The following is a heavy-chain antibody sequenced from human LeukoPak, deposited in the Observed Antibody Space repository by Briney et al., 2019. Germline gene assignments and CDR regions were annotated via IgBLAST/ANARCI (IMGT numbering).Heavy chain of an antibody. J-gene: IGHJ4*02. CDR1: GFTFSSHL. V-gene: IGHV3-7*01. D-gene: IGHD4-17*01. CDR3: GKVIAGDIDY. Sequence: GGSLRLSCAASGFTFSSHLMSWVRQAPGKGLEWVANINQDGSERFYVDLVKGRFTISRDNADNSMYLQMNSLRAEDTAVYYCGKVIAGDIDYWGQGTLVTVSS. CDR2: INQDGSER.